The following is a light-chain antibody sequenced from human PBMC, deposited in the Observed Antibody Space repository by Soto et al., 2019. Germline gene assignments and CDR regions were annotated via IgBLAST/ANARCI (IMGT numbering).Light chain of an antibody. V-gene: IGKV3-15*01. Sequence: ERVMTQSPATLSVSPGDRATLSCRASQSVSSDLAWYQQKPGQAPRLLIFGASTRATDIPDRSSGSGYGTESTLTISSLQSEDFAVYYCQQYSNWPPVLTFGGGTKVDIK. J-gene: IGKJ4*01. CDR1: QSVSSD. CDR2: GAS. CDR3: QQYSNWPPVLT.